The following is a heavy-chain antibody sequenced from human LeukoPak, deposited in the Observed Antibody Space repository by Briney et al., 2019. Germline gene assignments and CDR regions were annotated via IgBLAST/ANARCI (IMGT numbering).Heavy chain of an antibody. D-gene: IGHD3-10*01. CDR2: VKQDGSEK. J-gene: IGHJ4*02. CDR3: ARVGGAYYGSGSYYSAY. V-gene: IGHV3-7*01. CDR1: GFTFRSYW. Sequence: GWSLSLSCAASGFTFRSYWMSWVRQAPGKGLDWVANVKQDGSEKYYVDSVKGRFTISRDNAKNSLYLQMNSLRAEDTAVYYCARVGGAYYGSGSYYSAYWGQGTLVTVSS.